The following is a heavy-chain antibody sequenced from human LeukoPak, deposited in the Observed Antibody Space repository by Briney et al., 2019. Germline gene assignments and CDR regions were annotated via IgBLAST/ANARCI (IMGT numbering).Heavy chain of an antibody. CDR1: GGSFTTYY. J-gene: IGHJ5*02. Sequence: SETLSLTCAVSGGSFTTYYWHWIRQPPGKGLEWIGEINHSGTSTYNPSLMSRVTISVDTSKNQFSPKLRSVTAADAAVYYCAISYGSSTYNWFDPWGQGTLVTVSS. CDR3: AISYGSSTYNWFDP. D-gene: IGHD6-19*01. CDR2: INHSGTS. V-gene: IGHV4-34*01.